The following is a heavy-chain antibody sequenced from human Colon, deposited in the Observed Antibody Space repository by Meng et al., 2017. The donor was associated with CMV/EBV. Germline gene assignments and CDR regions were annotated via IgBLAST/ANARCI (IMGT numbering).Heavy chain of an antibody. CDR1: GGSFSGYD. J-gene: IGHJ4*02. Sequence: SETLSLTCAVYGGSFSGYDWSWLRQPPGKGLEWIGEINHSGSTNYNPSLKSRFTISVDTSKNQFSLKLSSVTAADTAVYYCARGRIAAAGTGFDYWGQGTLVTVSS. V-gene: IGHV4-34*01. D-gene: IGHD6-13*01. CDR3: ARGRIAAAGTGFDY. CDR2: INHSGST.